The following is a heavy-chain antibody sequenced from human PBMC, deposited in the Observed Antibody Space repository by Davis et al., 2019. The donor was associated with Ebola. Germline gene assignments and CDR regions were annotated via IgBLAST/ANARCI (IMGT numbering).Heavy chain of an antibody. J-gene: IGHJ4*02. CDR1: GFTFTGYY. Sequence: ASVTVSCKASGFTFTGYYMHWVRQAPGQGPEWMGWISLNSGSTKYSHKFQGRVTMTRDTSINTAHVELSGLRSDDTAVYYCARDDKVMHFDYWGQGTLVTVSS. D-gene: IGHD3-16*01. V-gene: IGHV1-2*02. CDR3: ARDDKVMHFDY. CDR2: ISLNSGST.